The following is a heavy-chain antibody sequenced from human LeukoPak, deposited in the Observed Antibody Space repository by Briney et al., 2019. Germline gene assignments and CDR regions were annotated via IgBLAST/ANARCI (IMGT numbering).Heavy chain of an antibody. J-gene: IGHJ4*02. CDR1: GFTFSSYW. V-gene: IGHV3-74*01. Sequence: GGSLRLSCAASGFTFSSYWMHWVRQAPGEGLVWVSRINTDGSSTIHADSVKGRFTISRDNAKNTLYVQMNSMRDEDTAVYYCVRGRSGFYFDYWGQGTLVTVSS. CDR3: VRGRSGFYFDY. D-gene: IGHD3-22*01. CDR2: INTDGSST.